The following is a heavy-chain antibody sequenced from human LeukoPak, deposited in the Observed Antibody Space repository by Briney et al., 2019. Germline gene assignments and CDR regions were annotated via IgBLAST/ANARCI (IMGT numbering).Heavy chain of an antibody. CDR1: GGSISIYY. CDR2: VHSGGTT. Sequence: SETLSLTCTVSGGSISIYYWTWIRQPPGKRLEWIGYVHSGGTTTYNPSLKSRVTISVDTSKNQFSLKLSSVTAADTAVYYCARAYSGYGQIDYWGQGTLVTVSS. CDR3: ARAYSGYGQIDY. V-gene: IGHV4-59*01. J-gene: IGHJ4*02. D-gene: IGHD5-12*01.